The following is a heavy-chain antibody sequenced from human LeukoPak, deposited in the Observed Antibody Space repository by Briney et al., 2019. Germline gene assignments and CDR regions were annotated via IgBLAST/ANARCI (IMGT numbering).Heavy chain of an antibody. CDR1: GYTFTGHY. D-gene: IGHD4/OR15-4a*01. V-gene: IGHV1-2*02. CDR2: INPKTGDR. Sequence: ASVKVSCKASGYTFTGHYLHWVRRAPGQGLEWMGWINPKTGDRTYAQKFQGRVTMTWDTSISTAYMELSSLRSDDTAMYYCARAYEYGWFDPWGQGTQVTVSS. J-gene: IGHJ5*02. CDR3: ARAYEYGWFDP.